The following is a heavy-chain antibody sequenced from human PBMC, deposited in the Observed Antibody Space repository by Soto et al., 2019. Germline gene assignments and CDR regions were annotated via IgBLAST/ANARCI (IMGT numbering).Heavy chain of an antibody. CDR2: IYNDGST. V-gene: IGHV3-66*01. CDR3: ARTIYGDPDY. J-gene: IGHJ4*02. Sequence: EVQLVESGGGLVQPGGSLRLSCAASGFTVSSNYMSWVRQAPGKGLEWVSVIYNDGSTYYADSVKGRFTTSRDNSKNTLYLQMNSLRAEDTAVYYCARTIYGDPDYWGQGTLVTVSS. CDR1: GFTVSSNY. D-gene: IGHD4-17*01.